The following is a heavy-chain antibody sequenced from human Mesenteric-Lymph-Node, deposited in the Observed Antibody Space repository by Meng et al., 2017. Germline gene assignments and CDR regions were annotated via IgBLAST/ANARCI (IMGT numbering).Heavy chain of an antibody. J-gene: IGHJ2*01. CDR2: IIPIFGTA. D-gene: IGHD2-15*01. CDR1: GYTFTGYY. V-gene: IGHV1-69*06. CDR3: ARGQPTHWYFDL. Sequence: QVQLVQSGAEVKKPGASVKVSCKASGYTFTGYYMHWVRQAPGQGLEWMGGIIPIFGTANYAQKFQGRVTITADKSTSTAYMELSSLRSEDTAVYYCARGQPTHWYFDLWGRGTLVTVSS.